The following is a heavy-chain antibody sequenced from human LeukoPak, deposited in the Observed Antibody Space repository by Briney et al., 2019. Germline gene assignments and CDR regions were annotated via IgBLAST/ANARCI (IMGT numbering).Heavy chain of an antibody. J-gene: IGHJ4*02. CDR1: RGTFSSYA. CDR2: IIPIFGTA. D-gene: IGHD6-13*01. CDR3: ARVGEGIAAVWYFDY. Sequence: SVKVSCKASRGTFSSYAISWVRQAPGQGLEWMGGIIPIFGTANYAQKFQGRVTITADESTSTAYMELSSLRAEDTAVYYWARVGEGIAAVWYFDYWGQGTLVTVSS. V-gene: IGHV1-69*13.